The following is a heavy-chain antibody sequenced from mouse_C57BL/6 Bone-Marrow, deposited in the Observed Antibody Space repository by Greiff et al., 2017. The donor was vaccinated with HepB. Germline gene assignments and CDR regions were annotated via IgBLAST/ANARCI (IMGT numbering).Heavy chain of an antibody. CDR3: ARPPLRKAMDY. Sequence: EVKVVESGGGLVQPGGSLKLSCAASGFTFSDYYMYWVRQTPEKRLEWVAYISNGGGSTYYPDTVKGRFTISRDNAKNTLYLQMSRLKSEDTAMYYCARPPLRKAMDYWGQGTSVTVSS. CDR1: GFTFSDYY. CDR2: ISNGGGST. D-gene: IGHD1-1*01. J-gene: IGHJ4*01. V-gene: IGHV5-12*01.